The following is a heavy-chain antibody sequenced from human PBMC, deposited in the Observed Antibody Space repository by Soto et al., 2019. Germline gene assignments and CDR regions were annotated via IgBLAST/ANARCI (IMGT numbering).Heavy chain of an antibody. J-gene: IGHJ3*02. D-gene: IGHD3-22*01. Sequence: QVQLVQSGAEVKKPGSSLKVSCKASGGTFSSYAISWVRQAPGQGLEWMGGIIPIFGTANYAQKFQGRVTMTADESTSTAYMELSRLRSEDTAVYYCAREGPYYYDSSVGAFDIWGQGTMVTVSS. V-gene: IGHV1-69*01. CDR1: GGTFSSYA. CDR2: IIPIFGTA. CDR3: AREGPYYYDSSVGAFDI.